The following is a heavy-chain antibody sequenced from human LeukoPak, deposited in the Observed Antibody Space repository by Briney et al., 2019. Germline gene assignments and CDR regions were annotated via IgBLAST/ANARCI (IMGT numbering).Heavy chain of an antibody. V-gene: IGHV3-33*01. CDR2: IWYDGSNK. CDR3: ARDRGIGEHIDY. D-gene: IGHD3-10*01. Sequence: PGGSLRLSCAASGLTFSSYGMHWVRQAPGKGLEWVAVIWYDGSNKYYADSVKGRFTISRDNSKNTLYLQMNSLRAEDTAVYYCARDRGIGEHIDYWGQGTLVTVSS. J-gene: IGHJ4*02. CDR1: GLTFSSYG.